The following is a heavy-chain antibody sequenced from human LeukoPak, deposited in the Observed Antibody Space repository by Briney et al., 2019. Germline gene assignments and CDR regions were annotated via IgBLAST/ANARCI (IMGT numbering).Heavy chain of an antibody. CDR1: GFTFTGYS. Sequence: GGSLRLSCAASGFTFTGYSMNWVRQAPGQGLEWVSYISSSSRTIYYADSVKGRFTISRDNARNSLSLQMNSLRAEDTAVYYCARGPYTDYWGQGTLVTVSS. CDR2: ISSSSRTI. CDR3: ARGPYTDY. D-gene: IGHD4-11*01. V-gene: IGHV3-48*01. J-gene: IGHJ4*02.